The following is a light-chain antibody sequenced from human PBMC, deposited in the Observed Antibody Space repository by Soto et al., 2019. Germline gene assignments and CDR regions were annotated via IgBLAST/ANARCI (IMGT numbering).Light chain of an antibody. Sequence: ERVMTQSPATLSASPGERATLSCRASQSVSSNLAWYQQEPGQAPRLLIYGASTRATGIPARFSGSGSGTEFTLTISSLQSEDFAIFYGQKYNNWPRSFGQGTRLEIK. CDR2: GAS. CDR3: QKYNNWPRS. V-gene: IGKV3-15*01. CDR1: QSVSSN. J-gene: IGKJ5*01.